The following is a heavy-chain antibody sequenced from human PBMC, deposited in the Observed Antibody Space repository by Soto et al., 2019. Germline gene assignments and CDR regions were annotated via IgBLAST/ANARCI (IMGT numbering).Heavy chain of an antibody. V-gene: IGHV4-31*03. CDR3: ASERWLQLIRTYYFDY. CDR1: GGSISSGGYY. D-gene: IGHD5-12*01. Sequence: QVQLQESGPGLVKPSQTLSLTCTVSGGSISSGGYYWSWIRQHPGKGLEWIGYIYYSGSTYYNPSLKSRVTISVDTSKNQFSLKLSSVTAADTAVYYCASERWLQLIRTYYFDYWGQGTLVTVSS. J-gene: IGHJ4*02. CDR2: IYYSGST.